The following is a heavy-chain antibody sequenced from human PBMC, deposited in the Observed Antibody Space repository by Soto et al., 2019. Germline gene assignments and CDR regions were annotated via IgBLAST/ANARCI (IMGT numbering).Heavy chain of an antibody. Sequence: PGVSLSLSCAASGFTFSSYAMHWVRQAPGKGLEWVAVISYDGSNKYYADSVKGRFTISRDNSKNTLYLQMNSLRAEDTAVYYCAREGEGGYSYGTVAGYFDYWGQGTLVTVSS. J-gene: IGHJ4*02. CDR1: GFTFSSYA. V-gene: IGHV3-30-3*01. CDR3: AREGEGGYSYGTVAGYFDY. D-gene: IGHD5-18*01. CDR2: ISYDGSNK.